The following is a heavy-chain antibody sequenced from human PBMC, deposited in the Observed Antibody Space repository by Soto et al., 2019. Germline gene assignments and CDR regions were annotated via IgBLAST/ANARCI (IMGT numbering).Heavy chain of an antibody. D-gene: IGHD6-19*01. Sequence: QDQLVQSGVEVKKPGASVKVSCKASGYSFTNYGITWVRQAPGQGFEWMGWISAYNGNTNYAQKFQGGVTLTTDASTSTAYLELRSLRSDGTAVYYCARDRGVAPPVAGNTHYYYYMDVWGKGTTVTVSS. V-gene: IGHV1-18*01. CDR3: ARDRGVAPPVAGNTHYYYYMDV. CDR1: GYSFTNYG. CDR2: ISAYNGNT. J-gene: IGHJ6*03.